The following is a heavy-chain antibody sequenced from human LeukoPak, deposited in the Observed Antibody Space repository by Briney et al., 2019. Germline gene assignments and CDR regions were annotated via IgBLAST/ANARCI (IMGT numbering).Heavy chain of an antibody. D-gene: IGHD4-17*01. CDR2: ISSSSSYI. Sequence: GGSLRLSCAASGFTFSNAWMSWVRQAPGKGLEWVSSISSSSSYIYYADSVKGRFTISRDNAKNSLYLQMNSLRAEDTAVYYCASSTVTTEGYWGQGTLVTVSS. CDR3: ASSTVTTEGY. J-gene: IGHJ4*02. V-gene: IGHV3-21*01. CDR1: GFTFSNAW.